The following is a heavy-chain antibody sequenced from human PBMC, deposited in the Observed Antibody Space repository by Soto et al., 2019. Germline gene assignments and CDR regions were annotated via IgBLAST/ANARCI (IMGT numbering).Heavy chain of an antibody. J-gene: IGHJ4*02. CDR2: INAGNGNT. CDR1: GYTFTSYA. CDR3: ARGYCSGGSCYDDY. V-gene: IGHV1-3*01. Sequence: ASVKVSCKASGYTFTSYAMHWVRQAPGQRLEWMGWINAGNGNTKYSQKLQGRVTITRDTSASTAYMELSSLRSEDTAVYYCARGYCSGGSCYDDYWGQGTLVTVSS. D-gene: IGHD2-15*01.